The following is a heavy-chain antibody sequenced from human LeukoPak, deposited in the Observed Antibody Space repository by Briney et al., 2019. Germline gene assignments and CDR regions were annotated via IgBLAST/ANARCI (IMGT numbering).Heavy chain of an antibody. CDR1: GGSISSSYW. J-gene: IGHJ6*04. V-gene: IGHV4-4*02. CDR2: IFHSGST. D-gene: IGHD2-2*01. CDR3: ARDLGENSVPAAAPSVTDV. Sequence: PSETLSLTCAVSGGSISSSYWWSWVRQPPGKGLEWIGEIFHSGSTNYNPSLKSRVTISVDKSKNQFSLKLSSVTAADTAVYYCARDLGENSVPAAAPSVTDVWGKGTTVTVSS.